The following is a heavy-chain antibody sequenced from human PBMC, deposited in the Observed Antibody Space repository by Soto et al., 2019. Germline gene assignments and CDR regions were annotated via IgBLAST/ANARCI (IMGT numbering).Heavy chain of an antibody. CDR3: ARTLGPRERTTGTIPGY. CDR1: GYTFTSYD. Sequence: QVQLVQSGAEVMKPGASVKVSCKASGYTFTSYDINWVRQATGQGLEWMGWMNPNSGNTGYAQKFQGRVTMTRNTSISTAYMELSSLRSEDTAVYYCARTLGPRERTTGTIPGYWGQGTLVTVSS. CDR2: MNPNSGNT. D-gene: IGHD1-1*01. V-gene: IGHV1-8*01. J-gene: IGHJ4*02.